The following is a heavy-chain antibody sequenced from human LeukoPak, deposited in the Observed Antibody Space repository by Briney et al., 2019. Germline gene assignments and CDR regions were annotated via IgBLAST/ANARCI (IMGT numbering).Heavy chain of an antibody. CDR3: ATDYSWLRELLSGGFDY. J-gene: IGHJ4*02. D-gene: IGHD3-10*01. V-gene: IGHV3-23*01. CDR1: GFTFSSYA. Sequence: GGSLRLSCAASGFTFSSYAMSWVRQAPGKRLEWVSAIGGSGGSTYYADSVKGRFTISRDNSKNTLYLQMNSLRAEDTAVYYCATDYSWLRELLSGGFDYWGQGTLVTVSS. CDR2: IGGSGGST.